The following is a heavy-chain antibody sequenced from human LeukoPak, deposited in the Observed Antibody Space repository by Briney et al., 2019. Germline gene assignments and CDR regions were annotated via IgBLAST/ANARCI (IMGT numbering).Heavy chain of an antibody. V-gene: IGHV4-39*07. J-gene: IGHJ6*03. Sequence: SETLSLTCTVSGGSISSSSYYWGWIRQPPGTGLEWIGSIYYSGSTYYNPSLKSRVTISVDTSKNQFSLKLSSVTAADTAVYYCASRGEVDTAMEWDYYYYYMDVWGKGTTVTVSS. CDR1: GGSISSSSYY. CDR2: IYYSGST. CDR3: ASRGEVDTAMEWDYYYYYMDV. D-gene: IGHD5-18*01.